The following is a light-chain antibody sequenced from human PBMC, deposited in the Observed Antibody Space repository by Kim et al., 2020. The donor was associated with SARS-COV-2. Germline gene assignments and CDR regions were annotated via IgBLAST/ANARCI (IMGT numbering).Light chain of an antibody. CDR3: QQYNSYTYS. V-gene: IGKV1-5*01. Sequence: SASVGDRVTITCRASQSVGRWLAWYQQKAGKAPKLLIYDASTLKSGVPSRFSGSGSGTEFTLTITSLQPDDFATYYCQQYNSYTYSLGQGTKLEIK. J-gene: IGKJ2*03. CDR1: QSVGRW. CDR2: DAS.